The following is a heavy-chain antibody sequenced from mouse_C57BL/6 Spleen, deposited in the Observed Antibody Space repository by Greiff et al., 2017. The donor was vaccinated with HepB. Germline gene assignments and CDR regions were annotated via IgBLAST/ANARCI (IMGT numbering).Heavy chain of an antibody. J-gene: IGHJ3*01. CDR3: ARESYDDLFAY. V-gene: IGHV1-26*01. D-gene: IGHD2-12*01. Sequence: VQLQQPGAELVKPGASVKISCKASGYTFTDYYMNWVKQSHGKSLEWIGDINPNNGGTSYNQKFKGKATLTVDKSSSTAYMELRSLTSEDSAVYYCARESYDDLFAYWGQGTLVTVSA. CDR1: GYTFTDYY. CDR2: INPNNGGT.